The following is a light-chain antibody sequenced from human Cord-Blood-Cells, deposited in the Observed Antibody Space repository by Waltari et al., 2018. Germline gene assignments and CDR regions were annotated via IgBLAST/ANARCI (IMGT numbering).Light chain of an antibody. CDR1: SPNIGAGYD. CDR3: QSYDSSLSGSV. J-gene: IGLJ2*01. Sequence: QSVLTQPPSVSGAPGQRVTIPCTGSSPNIGAGYDVHWYQQLPGTAPKLLIYGTSNRPSGVPDRFSGSKSGTSASLAITGLQAEDEADYYCQSYDSSLSGSVFGGGTKLTVL. V-gene: IGLV1-40*01. CDR2: GTS.